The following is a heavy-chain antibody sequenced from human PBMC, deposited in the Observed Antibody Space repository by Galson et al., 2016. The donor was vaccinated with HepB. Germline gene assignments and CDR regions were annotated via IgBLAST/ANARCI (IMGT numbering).Heavy chain of an antibody. CDR2: LWYDGSNR. D-gene: IGHD6-25*01. CDR1: GFTCSNYG. CDR3: ARDRTSRAALDY. V-gene: IGHV3-33*01. J-gene: IGHJ4*02. Sequence: SLRLSCAASGFTCSNYGMHWVRQAPGKGLEWVAVLWYDGSNRYYVDSVKGRFTISRDNAKKSLYLQMNSLRAEDTAVYYCARDRTSRAALDYWGQGTLVTVSS.